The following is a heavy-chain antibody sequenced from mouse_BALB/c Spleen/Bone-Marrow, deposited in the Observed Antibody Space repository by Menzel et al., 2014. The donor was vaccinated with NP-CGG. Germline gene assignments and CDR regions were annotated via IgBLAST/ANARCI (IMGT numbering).Heavy chain of an antibody. D-gene: IGHD1-1*01. CDR2: ILPGSGTA. J-gene: IGHJ2*01. CDR1: GYTFSNYW. CDR3: ARASVVPYYFDF. Sequence: VQLQQSGAELMKPGASVKISCKATGYTFSNYWIDWVKQRPGHGLEWIGEILPGSGTANYNEKFKGKATLTADTSFNTAYMQLSSLTSEDSALYYCARASVVPYYFDFWGQGTTLTVSS. V-gene: IGHV1-9*01.